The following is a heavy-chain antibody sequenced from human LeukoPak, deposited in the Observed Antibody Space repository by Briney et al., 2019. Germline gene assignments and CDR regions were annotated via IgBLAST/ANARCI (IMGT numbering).Heavy chain of an antibody. D-gene: IGHD3-22*01. CDR3: ASHFDTDGYFAFDQ. Sequence: GGSLKISCKGSGYRFINYWIGWVRPRPGKGLGWIAIIYPANSDSRCSPSLQGQVNISVDKSIGTGYLQWSSLKASDTAMYYCASHFDTDGYFAFDQWGQGTLVIVSS. CDR2: IYPANSDS. J-gene: IGHJ4*02. V-gene: IGHV5-51*01. CDR1: GYRFINYW.